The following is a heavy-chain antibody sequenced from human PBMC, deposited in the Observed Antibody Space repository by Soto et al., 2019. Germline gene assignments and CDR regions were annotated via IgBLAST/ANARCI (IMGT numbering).Heavy chain of an antibody. CDR3: ARHPNSSSWYYYYYYGMDV. CDR2: INHSGST. J-gene: IGHJ6*02. CDR1: CGSFSGYY. V-gene: IGHV4-34*01. D-gene: IGHD6-13*01. Sequence: SETLSLTCAVYCGSFSGYYWSWIRQPPGKGLEWIGEINHSGSTNYNPSLKSRVTISVDTSKNQFPLKLSSVTAADTAVYYCARHPNSSSWYYYYYYGMDVWGQGTTVTVSS.